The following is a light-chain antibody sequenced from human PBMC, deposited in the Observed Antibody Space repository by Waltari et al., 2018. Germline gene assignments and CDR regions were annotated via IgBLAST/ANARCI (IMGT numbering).Light chain of an antibody. J-gene: IGKJ4*01. CDR2: DAS. CDR1: QSISSY. V-gene: IGKV3-15*01. CDR3: QQYDKWPLT. Sequence: EIVMTQSSATLSVSPGERVTPSCRASQSISSYLAWYQQKPGQAPRLLIHDASTRATSIPARFGGSGSGTEFTLTISSLQSEDFAVYCCQQYDKWPLTFGGGTEVEIK.